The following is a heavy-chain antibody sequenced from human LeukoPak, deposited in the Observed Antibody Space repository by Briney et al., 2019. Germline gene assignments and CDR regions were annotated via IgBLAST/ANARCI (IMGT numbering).Heavy chain of an antibody. Sequence: TGESLKISWKGAGYSFTSYWIGWVRQMPGKGLEWMGIIYPGDSDTRYSPSLQGQATISANQSISTAYLQWSSLKASDTAMYYCASAMYYYCYGMDVWGQGTTVTVSS. J-gene: IGHJ6*02. V-gene: IGHV5-51*01. CDR2: IYPGDSDT. CDR3: ASAMYYYCYGMDV. CDR1: GYSFTSYW.